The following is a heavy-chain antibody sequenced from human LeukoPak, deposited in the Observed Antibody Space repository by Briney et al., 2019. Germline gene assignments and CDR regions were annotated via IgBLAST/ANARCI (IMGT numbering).Heavy chain of an antibody. CDR2: INPNSGGT. D-gene: IGHD5-18*01. Sequence: ASVKVSCKASGYTFTGYYMHWVRQAPGQGLGWMGRINPNSGGTNYAQKFQGRVTMTRDTSISTAYMELSRLRSDDTAVYYCARDRRIQLWLDYWGHGTLVTVSS. V-gene: IGHV1-2*06. CDR1: GYTFTGYY. CDR3: ARDRRIQLWLDY. J-gene: IGHJ4*01.